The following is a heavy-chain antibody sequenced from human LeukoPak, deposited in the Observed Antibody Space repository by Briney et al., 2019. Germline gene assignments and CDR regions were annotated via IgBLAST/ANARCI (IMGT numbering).Heavy chain of an antibody. V-gene: IGHV4-31*03. J-gene: IGHJ4*02. CDR2: IYYSGST. D-gene: IGHD4-17*01. CDR3: ARAPTTVTYYFDY. Sequence: SETLSFTCTVSGGSISSGGYYWSWIRQHPGKGLEWIGYIYYSGSTYYNPSLKSRVTISVDTSKNQFSLKLSSVTAADTAVYYCARAPTTVTYYFDYWGQGTLVTVSS. CDR1: GGSISSGGYY.